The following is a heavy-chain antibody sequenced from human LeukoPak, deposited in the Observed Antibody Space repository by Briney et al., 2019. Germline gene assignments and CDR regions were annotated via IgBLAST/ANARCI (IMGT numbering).Heavy chain of an antibody. CDR1: GFTSSSYA. Sequence: GGSLRLSCAASGFTSSSYAMSWVRQAPGKGLEWVSAISGSGGDTYYADSVKGRFTISRDNSKNTLYLQMSSLRAEDTAVYYCAKDLGSVVTPPSLDFWGQGTLVTVSS. CDR2: ISGSGGDT. J-gene: IGHJ4*02. CDR3: AKDLGSVVTPPSLDF. V-gene: IGHV3-23*01. D-gene: IGHD4-23*01.